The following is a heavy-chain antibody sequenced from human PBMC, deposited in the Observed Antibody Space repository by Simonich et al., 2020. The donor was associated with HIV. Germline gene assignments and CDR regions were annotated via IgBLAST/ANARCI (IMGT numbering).Heavy chain of an antibody. D-gene: IGHD3-3*01. CDR2: IRQDGSGK. CDR3: ARGWDGSSSSLDDY. CDR1: GFMFCNYW. V-gene: IGHV3-7*01. Sequence: EVKLVESGGGLVQPGGSLRLSCAASGFMFCNYWMTWVRKSPGKGLEGVANIRQDGSGKYYMDSVRGRFIISRDNAKNSLYLQMNTLRAEDTAVYYCARGWDGSSSSLDDYWGQGTLVTVSS. J-gene: IGHJ4*02.